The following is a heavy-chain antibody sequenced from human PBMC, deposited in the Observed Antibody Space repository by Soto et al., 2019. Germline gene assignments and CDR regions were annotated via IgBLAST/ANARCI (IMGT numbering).Heavy chain of an antibody. Sequence: SVKVSCKASGYTFTDYYIHWVRQAPGLGLEWVGGIIPIFGTANYAQKFQGRVTITADESTSTSYMEVNNLRSEDTAVYYCAKVRYSSPMGYYYGMDVWGQGTTVTVSS. CDR2: IIPIFGTA. CDR1: GYTFTDYY. D-gene: IGHD6-19*01. J-gene: IGHJ6*02. CDR3: AKVRYSSPMGYYYGMDV. V-gene: IGHV1-69*13.